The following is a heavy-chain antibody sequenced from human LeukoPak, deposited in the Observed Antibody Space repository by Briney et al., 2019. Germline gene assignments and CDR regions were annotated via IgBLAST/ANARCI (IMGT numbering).Heavy chain of an antibody. J-gene: IGHJ4*02. V-gene: IGHV4-59*08. CDR2: THYTGNT. D-gene: IGHD2-8*01. Sequence: KPSETLSLTCSVPSDSISYYYWNWIRQPPGKELEWIAYTHYTGNTKSNPSLKSRVTTSVDTSKSQFSLKLSSVTAADTAVYYCAKWSSTLKAFDFWGQGILAIVSS. CDR1: SDSISYYY. CDR3: AKWSSTLKAFDF.